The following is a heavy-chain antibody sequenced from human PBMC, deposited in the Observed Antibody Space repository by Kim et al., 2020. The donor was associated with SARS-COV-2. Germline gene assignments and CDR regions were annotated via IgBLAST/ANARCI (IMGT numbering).Heavy chain of an antibody. J-gene: IGHJ3*02. V-gene: IGHV4-59*08. CDR1: GGSISSYY. CDR3: ARRLVLNAFDI. Sequence: SETLSLTCTVSGGSISSYYWSWIRQPPGKGLEWIGYIYYSGSTNYNPSLKSRVTISVDTSKNQFSLKLSSVTAADTAVYYCARRLVLNAFDIWGQGTMVTVSS. CDR2: IYYSGST. D-gene: IGHD2-8*01.